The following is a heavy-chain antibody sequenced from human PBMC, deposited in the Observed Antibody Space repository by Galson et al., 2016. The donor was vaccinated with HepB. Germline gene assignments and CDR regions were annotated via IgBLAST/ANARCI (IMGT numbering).Heavy chain of an antibody. Sequence: SVKVSCKASGYTFTNYYIHWVRQAPGQGLEWMGIINPSGGDTAYAQKLQGRVTMTRDTSTSTVYMELRSLRSEDTAVYYCARELYYSNLGLKGVRTPKRNYYYYGMDVWGQGTTVTVSS. J-gene: IGHJ6*02. CDR3: ARELYYSNLGLKGVRTPKRNYYYYGMDV. D-gene: IGHD4-11*01. CDR2: INPSGGDT. CDR1: GYTFTNYY. V-gene: IGHV1-46*04.